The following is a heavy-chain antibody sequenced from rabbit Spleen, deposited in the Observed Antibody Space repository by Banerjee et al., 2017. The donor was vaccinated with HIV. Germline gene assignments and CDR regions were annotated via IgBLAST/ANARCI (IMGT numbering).Heavy chain of an antibody. D-gene: IGHD1-1*01. J-gene: IGHJ4*01. CDR1: GVSFSSNSY. CDR3: VRGASSSGYYSL. V-gene: IGHV1S40*01. Sequence: QSLEESGGDLVKPGASLTLTCTASGVSFSSNSYMCWVRQAPGKGLEWIGYIDLLFGTTYYANWVNGRFTISSHNAQNTLFLQLNSLTAADTATYFCVRGASSSGYYSLWGQGTLVTVS. CDR2: IDLLFGTT.